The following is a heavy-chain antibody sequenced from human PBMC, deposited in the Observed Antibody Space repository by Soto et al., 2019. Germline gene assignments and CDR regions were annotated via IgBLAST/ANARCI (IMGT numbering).Heavy chain of an antibody. CDR3: ARGDRGAFDL. J-gene: IGHJ3*01. CDR2: IHSDGSST. V-gene: IGHV3-74*01. CDR1: GFTFSYYW. Sequence: EVQLVESGGGLVRPGGSLRLSCAASGFTFSYYWMHWVRQAPGKGRVWVSRIHSDGSSTTYADFVKGRFIISRDNARNTGDLQMNSVRVEDTAVYYCARGDRGAFDLWGQGTVVTVSS. D-gene: IGHD1-26*01.